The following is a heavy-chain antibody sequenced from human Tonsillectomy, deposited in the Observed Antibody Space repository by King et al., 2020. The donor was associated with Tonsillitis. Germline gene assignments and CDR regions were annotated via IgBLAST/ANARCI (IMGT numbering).Heavy chain of an antibody. Sequence: QLQESGPGLVKPSETLSLTCTFSGDSISSFHWSWLRQPPGKGLEWIGYVYYSWSTNYNPSLKSRVTISVDTSKNQVSLKLSSVTAADTAVYYCARGALGSGYEPFDNWGQGTLVTVSS. CDR3: ARGALGSGYEPFDN. CDR2: VYYSWST. CDR1: GDSISSFH. V-gene: IGHV4-59*01. J-gene: IGHJ4*02. D-gene: IGHD5-12*01.